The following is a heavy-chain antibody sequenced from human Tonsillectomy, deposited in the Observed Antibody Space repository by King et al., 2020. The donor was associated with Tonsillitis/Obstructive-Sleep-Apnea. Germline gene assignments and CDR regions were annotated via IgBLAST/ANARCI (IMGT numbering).Heavy chain of an antibody. CDR1: GLTVSNDW. D-gene: IGHD3-16*02. CDR2: IKSKTDGGTK. J-gene: IGHJ6*03. Sequence: VQLVESGGGLVKPGGSLRLSCAASGLTVSNDWMSWVRQAPGKGLEWVGRIKSKTDGGTKDYAAPVKGRFTISRDESKKTLYLQMNSLKTGDTAVYYCTKVGYCVYIWGSYRRDYYYYYYMDVWGKGTTVTVSS. CDR3: TKVGYCVYIWGSYRRDYYYYYYMDV. V-gene: IGHV3-15*01.